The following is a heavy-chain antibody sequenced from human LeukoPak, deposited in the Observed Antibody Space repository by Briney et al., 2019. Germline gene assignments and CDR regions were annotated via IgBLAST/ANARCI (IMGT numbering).Heavy chain of an antibody. D-gene: IGHD5-18*01. CDR3: ARLRGYGYPHYFDY. J-gene: IGHJ4*02. CDR2: INHSGST. V-gene: IGHV4-38-2*02. Sequence: SETLSLTCTVSGYSISSGYYWGWIRQPPGKGLEWIGEINHSGSTNYNPSLKSRVTISVDTSKNQFSLKLSSVTAADTAVYYCARLRGYGYPHYFDYWGQGTLVTVSS. CDR1: GYSISSGYY.